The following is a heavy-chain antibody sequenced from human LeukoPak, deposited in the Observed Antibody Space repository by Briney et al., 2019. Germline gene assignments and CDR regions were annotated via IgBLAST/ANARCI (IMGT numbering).Heavy chain of an antibody. V-gene: IGHV3-30*04. J-gene: IGHJ4*02. CDR3: ARDREWAARVFDY. D-gene: IGHD6-6*01. CDR2: ISYDGSNK. Sequence: GGSLRLSCAASGFTFSSYAMHWVRQAPGKGLEWVVVISYDGSNKYYADSVKGRFTISRDNSKNTLYLQMNSLRAEDTAVYYCARDREWAARVFDYWGQGTLVTVSS. CDR1: GFTFSSYA.